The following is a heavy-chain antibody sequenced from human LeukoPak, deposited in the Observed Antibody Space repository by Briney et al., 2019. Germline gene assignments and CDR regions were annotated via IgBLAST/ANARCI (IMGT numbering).Heavy chain of an antibody. CDR3: ARGQQQLADAFDI. Sequence: ASVKVSCKASGYTFTSYAMHWVRQAPGQRLEWMGWINAGNGNTKYSQKFQGRVTITRDTSASTVYMELSSLRSEDTAVYYCARGQQQLADAFDIWGQGTMVTVSS. J-gene: IGHJ3*02. V-gene: IGHV1-3*01. CDR1: GYTFTSYA. CDR2: INAGNGNT. D-gene: IGHD6-13*01.